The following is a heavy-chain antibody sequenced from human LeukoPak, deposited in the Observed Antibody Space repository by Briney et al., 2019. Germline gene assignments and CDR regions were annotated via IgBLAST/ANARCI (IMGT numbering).Heavy chain of an antibody. Sequence: PSETLSLTCAVYGGSFSGAYWNWIRQAPGKGLEWIGEINHSGSTNYNPSLKSRVTMSLDTSKKQVSLKLNSVTAADTAVYYCARGPTAVRGVIRFYYYMDVWGKGTAVTVS. D-gene: IGHD3-10*01. J-gene: IGHJ6*03. CDR2: INHSGST. V-gene: IGHV4-34*01. CDR3: ARGPTAVRGVIRFYYYMDV. CDR1: GGSFSGAY.